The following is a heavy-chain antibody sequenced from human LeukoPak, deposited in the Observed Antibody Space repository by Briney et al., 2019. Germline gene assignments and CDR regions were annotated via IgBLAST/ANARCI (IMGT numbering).Heavy chain of an antibody. D-gene: IGHD4-23*01. CDR3: ARQYGDNSGSLDH. V-gene: IGHV1-18*01. Sequence: ASVKVSCKASGYTFFTYGVTWVRQAPGQGLEWMGWISTYNGNTIAQKFQGRVTLTTDTSTSTAYMDLRSLKPDDTAVYYCARQYGDNSGSLDHWGQGTLVTVSS. CDR2: ISTYNGNT. J-gene: IGHJ4*02. CDR1: GYTFFTYG.